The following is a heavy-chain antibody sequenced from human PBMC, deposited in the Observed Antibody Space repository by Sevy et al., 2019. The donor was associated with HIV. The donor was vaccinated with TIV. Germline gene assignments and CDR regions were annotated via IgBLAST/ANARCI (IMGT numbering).Heavy chain of an antibody. CDR3: TRAGYYDSSGPLDY. CDR2: IRSKAYGGTT. V-gene: IGHV3-49*03. D-gene: IGHD3-22*01. CDR1: GFTFGDYA. J-gene: IGHJ4*02. Sequence: GGSLRLSCTASGFTFGDYAMSWFRQAPGKGLEWVGFIRSKAYGGTTEYAASVKGRFTISRDDSKRIAYLQMNSLKTEDTAVYYCTRAGYYDSSGPLDYWGQGTLVTVSS.